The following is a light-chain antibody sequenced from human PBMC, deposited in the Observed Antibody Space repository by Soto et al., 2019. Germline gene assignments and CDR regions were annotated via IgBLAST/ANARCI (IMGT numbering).Light chain of an antibody. J-gene: IGKJ2*01. Sequence: EIEVTQSPATLSVTPGESVTLSCRASQRITDTLAWYQQRPGQAPRLLIFGASTRATGIPARFSGSVSGTEFTLTISSLQSEDFAIYYCQQYNNWPAYTFGQGTKVDIK. V-gene: IGKV3D-15*01. CDR1: QRITDT. CDR2: GAS. CDR3: QQYNNWPAYT.